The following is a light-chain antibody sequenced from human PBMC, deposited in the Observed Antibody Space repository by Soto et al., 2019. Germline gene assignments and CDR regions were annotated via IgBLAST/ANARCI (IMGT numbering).Light chain of an antibody. Sequence: QSALTRPPSASGSPGQSVTISCTGTSGDIGGYDYVSWYQQHPGKAPKLMIYEVTKRPLGVPDRFSGSKSGNTASLTVSGLQAEDEADYYCSSYAGSINPYVFGTGTKLTVL. V-gene: IGLV2-8*01. CDR1: SGDIGGYDY. CDR2: EVT. J-gene: IGLJ1*01. CDR3: SSYAGSINPYV.